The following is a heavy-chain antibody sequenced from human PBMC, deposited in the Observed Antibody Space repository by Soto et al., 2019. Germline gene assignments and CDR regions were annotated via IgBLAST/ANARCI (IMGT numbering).Heavy chain of an antibody. D-gene: IGHD6-13*01. Sequence: EVQMVESGGVVVQPGGSLRLSCAASGFTFDDYTMHWVRQAPGKGLEWVSLISCDGDTTHYADSVKGRFTISRDNKKNSLYLQMNSLRTEDTALYYCAKEYSSRRDPFFDYGGQGTLVTVSS. J-gene: IGHJ4*02. V-gene: IGHV3-43*01. CDR1: GFTFDDYT. CDR3: AKEYSSRRDPFFDY. CDR2: ISCDGDTT.